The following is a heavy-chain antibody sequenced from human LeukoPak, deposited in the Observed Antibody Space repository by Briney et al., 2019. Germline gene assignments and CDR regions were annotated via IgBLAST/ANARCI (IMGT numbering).Heavy chain of an antibody. CDR1: GFTFDDYA. D-gene: IGHD6-6*01. Sequence: GGSLRLSCAASGFTFDDYAMHWVRQAPGKGLEWVSGISWNSGSIDYADSVKGRFTISRDNAKNSLYLQMNSLRAEDTALYYCAKSLVLLRSSSSDFDYWGQGTLVTVSS. V-gene: IGHV3-9*01. J-gene: IGHJ4*02. CDR2: ISWNSGSI. CDR3: AKSLVLLRSSSSDFDY.